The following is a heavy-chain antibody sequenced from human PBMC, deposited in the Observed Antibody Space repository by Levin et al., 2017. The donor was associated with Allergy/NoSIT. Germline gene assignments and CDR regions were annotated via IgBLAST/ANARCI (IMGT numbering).Heavy chain of an antibody. V-gene: IGHV3-30*18. CDR3: AKDPRGYSYGNFDY. D-gene: IGHD5-18*01. CDR2: ISYDGSNK. Sequence: GGSLRLSCAASGFTFSSYGMHWVRQAPGKGLEWVAVISYDGSNKYYADSVKGRFTVSRDKSKNTLYLQMNSLRVEDTAVYYCAKDPRGYSYGNFDYWGQGTLVTVSS. CDR1: GFTFSSYG. J-gene: IGHJ4*02.